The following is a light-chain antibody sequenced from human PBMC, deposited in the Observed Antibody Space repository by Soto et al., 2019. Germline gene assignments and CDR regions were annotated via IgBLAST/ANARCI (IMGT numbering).Light chain of an antibody. CDR1: QSGSSY. J-gene: IGKJ1*01. Sequence: IVLTQSPATLSVSPWESATLSCRARQSGSSYLAWYQQKPGQAPRLLIYGASRRATGSPDRFSGSGSGSDCTLTISRLEPEDVAVYYCQQYGTFGQGTKVDIK. CDR3: QQYGT. CDR2: GAS. V-gene: IGKV3-20*01.